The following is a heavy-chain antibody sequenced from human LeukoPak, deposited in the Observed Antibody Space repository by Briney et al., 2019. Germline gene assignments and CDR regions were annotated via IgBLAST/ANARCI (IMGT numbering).Heavy chain of an antibody. CDR2: IWYDGSNK. CDR1: GFTFSSYG. V-gene: IGHV3-33*01. CDR3: ARDGYQSHNWFDP. D-gene: IGHD5-12*01. J-gene: IGHJ5*02. Sequence: PGGSLRLSCAASGFTFSSYGMHWVRQAPGKGLEWVAVIWYDGSNKYYADSVKGRFTISRDNSKNTLYLQMNCLRAEDTAVYYCARDGYQSHNWFDPWGQGTLVTVSS.